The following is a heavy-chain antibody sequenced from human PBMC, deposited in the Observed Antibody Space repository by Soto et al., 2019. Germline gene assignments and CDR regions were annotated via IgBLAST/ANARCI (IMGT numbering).Heavy chain of an antibody. CDR3: ARRDVLTGYVYFDH. Sequence: GESLKISCRGSGYIFTKYWVGWVRQMPGKGLEWMGIIYPDDSDTRYSPSFQGQVNISAGKSVNTAYLQWSSLKASDSAMYYCARRDVLTGYVYFDHWG. D-gene: IGHD3-9*01. V-gene: IGHV5-51*01. J-gene: IGHJ4*01. CDR1: GYIFTKYW. CDR2: IYPDDSDT.